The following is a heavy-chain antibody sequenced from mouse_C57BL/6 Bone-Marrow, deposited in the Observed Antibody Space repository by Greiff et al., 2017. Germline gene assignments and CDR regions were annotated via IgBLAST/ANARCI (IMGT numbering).Heavy chain of an antibody. CDR2: IDPSDSET. V-gene: IGHV1-52*01. CDR1: GYTFTSYW. CDR3: ARRVYYGRRRGAMDY. D-gene: IGHD2-1*01. Sequence: VQLQQPGAELVRPGSSVKLSCKASGYTFTSYWLHWVKQRPIQGLEWIGNIDPSDSETHYNPKFKDKATFTVDKSSSTAYLPLSSLTSEDSAVYYCARRVYYGRRRGAMDYWGQGTSVTVSS. J-gene: IGHJ4*01.